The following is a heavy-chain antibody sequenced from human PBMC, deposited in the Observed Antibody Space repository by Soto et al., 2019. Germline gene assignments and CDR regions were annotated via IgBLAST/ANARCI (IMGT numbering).Heavy chain of an antibody. V-gene: IGHV3-30*18. CDR1: GFTFSNLG. CDR2: ISADRSDK. CDR3: TKGSEVARQELDY. J-gene: IGHJ4*02. D-gene: IGHD3-3*01. Sequence: QVQLVESGGGVVQPGRSLRLSCAASGFTFSNLGMHWGRQAPGKGLEWVAAISADRSDKYFSDSVKGRFTISRDNSKNTLFLQMNSLRVEDTAVYYCTKGSEVARQELDYWGQGTLVTVSS.